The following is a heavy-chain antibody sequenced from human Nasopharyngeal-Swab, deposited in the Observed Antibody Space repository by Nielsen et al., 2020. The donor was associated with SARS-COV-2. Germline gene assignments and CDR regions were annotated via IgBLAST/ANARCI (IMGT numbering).Heavy chain of an antibody. Sequence: GSLRLSCAVYGGSFSGYYWSWIRQPPGKGLEWIGEINHSGSTNYNPSLKSRVTISVDTSKNQFSLKLSSVTAADTAVYYCARETSYYYDSSGYYHWGQGTLVTVSS. V-gene: IGHV4-34*01. CDR2: INHSGST. D-gene: IGHD3-22*01. J-gene: IGHJ5*02. CDR3: ARETSYYYDSSGYYH. CDR1: GGSFSGYY.